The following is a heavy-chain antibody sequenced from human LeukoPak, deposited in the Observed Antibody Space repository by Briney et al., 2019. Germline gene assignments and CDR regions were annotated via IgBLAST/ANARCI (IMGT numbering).Heavy chain of an antibody. D-gene: IGHD4-17*01. V-gene: IGHV1-18*01. CDR2: ISADNGNT. CDR3: ARGNNDYGDYFDH. J-gene: IGHJ4*02. Sequence: GASVKVSCKASGYTFTNYGFSWVRQAPGQGLEWMGWISADNGNTNYAQKLQGRVTMTTDTSTSTAYMELRSLRSDDTAVYYCARGNNDYGDYFDHWGQGTLVTVSS. CDR1: GYTFTNYG.